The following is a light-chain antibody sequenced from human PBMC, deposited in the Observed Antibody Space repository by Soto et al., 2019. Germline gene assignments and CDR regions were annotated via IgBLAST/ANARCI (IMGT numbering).Light chain of an antibody. CDR2: AAS. CDR3: QHLNDYRYT. Sequence: DIPLTQSPXFLSASVGDRVTITCRASQAISSSLAWYQHNPGKAPKLLIYAASTLQNGVPSSFSGSGSGTEFTLTISSLQPEDFATYYGQHLNDYRYTFGQGTKVEIK. CDR1: QAISSS. V-gene: IGKV1-9*01. J-gene: IGKJ2*01.